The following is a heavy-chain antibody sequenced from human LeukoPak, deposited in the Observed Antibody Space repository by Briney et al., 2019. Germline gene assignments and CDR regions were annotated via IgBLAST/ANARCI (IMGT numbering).Heavy chain of an antibody. CDR3: AKDSPTKYYFDY. CDR2: ISYDGSNE. V-gene: IGHV3-30*18. CDR1: GFTFSSYG. Sequence: PGGSLRLSCAASGFTFSSYGMHWVRQAPGKGLEWVAVISYDGSNEYYADSVKGRFTISRDNSKNTLYLQMNSLRAEDTAVYYCAKDSPTKYYFDYWGQGTLVTVSS. J-gene: IGHJ4*02.